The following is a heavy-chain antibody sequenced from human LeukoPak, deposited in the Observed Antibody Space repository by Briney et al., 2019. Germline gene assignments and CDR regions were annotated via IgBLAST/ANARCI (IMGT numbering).Heavy chain of an antibody. J-gene: IGHJ4*02. CDR1: GDSFSSNSAA. CDR2: TYYRSKWYN. D-gene: IGHD1-26*01. V-gene: IGHV6-1*01. CDR3: VGHKVGADSGGFDY. Sequence: SQTLSLTCAISGDSFSSNSAAWTWIRQSPWRGLEWLGRTYYRSKWYNDYAISVKSRISIDPDTSKNQFSLQLNSVTPEDTAVYYCVGHKVGADSGGFDYWGQGTLVSVSS.